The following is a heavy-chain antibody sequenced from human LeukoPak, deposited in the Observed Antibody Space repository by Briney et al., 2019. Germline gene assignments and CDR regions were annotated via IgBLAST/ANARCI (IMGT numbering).Heavy chain of an antibody. CDR3: ARMNDGLRGPTDF. CDR1: GYTFSTYG. V-gene: IGHV1-18*01. J-gene: IGHJ4*02. D-gene: IGHD3-10*01. Sequence: ASVKVSCKASGYTFSTYGITWVRQAPGQGLEYMGWISAYTGDTNSAEEFQGRVTLTTDASTSTAYMHLRSLRSGDSAVYYCARMNDGLRGPTDFWGPGTLVIVSS. CDR2: ISAYTGDT.